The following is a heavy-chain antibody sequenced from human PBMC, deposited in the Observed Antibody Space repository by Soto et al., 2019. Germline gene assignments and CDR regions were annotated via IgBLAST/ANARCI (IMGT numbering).Heavy chain of an antibody. CDR2: ISGTTGST. Sequence: GGSLRLSCAASGFTFSSYAMSWVRQAPGKGLEWVSAISGTTGSTYYADSVKGRFSISRDNSKNTLYLQMNSLRAEDTAVYYCVRDHYCINGVCYVYYFDYWGQGTLVTVSS. J-gene: IGHJ4*02. CDR3: VRDHYCINGVCYVYYFDY. D-gene: IGHD2-8*01. V-gene: IGHV3-23*01. CDR1: GFTFSSYA.